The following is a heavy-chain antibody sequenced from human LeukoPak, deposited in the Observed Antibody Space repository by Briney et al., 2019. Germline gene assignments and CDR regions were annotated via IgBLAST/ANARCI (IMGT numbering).Heavy chain of an antibody. CDR3: ARRSAFEGILDY. CDR2: IYPGDSDT. J-gene: IGHJ4*02. Sequence: GESLKISCKTSGYSFTYYYIAWVRQMPGKGLEWMGIIYPGDSDTRYSPSFQGQVTISADKSISTAYLQWSSLKASDTAMYYCARRSAFEGILDYWGQGTLVTVSS. D-gene: IGHD3-3*02. V-gene: IGHV5-51*01. CDR1: GYSFTYYY.